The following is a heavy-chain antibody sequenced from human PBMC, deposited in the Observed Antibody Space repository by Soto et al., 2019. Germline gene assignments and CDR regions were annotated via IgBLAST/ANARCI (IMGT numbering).Heavy chain of an antibody. CDR3: ARTTGRHLDF. V-gene: IGHV4-39*01. CDR2: IDSSWTA. J-gene: IGHJ4*02. D-gene: IGHD4-4*01. CDR1: DRSISDSNVC. Sequence: EKLSVTLTVSDRSISDSNVCCGWVRQAPGKGLEWTWNIDSSWTAYLNPSLGTRVTFPVETSNNQFQLTLYSVTAADTAVYYCARTTGRHLDFWGQGILGTVSS.